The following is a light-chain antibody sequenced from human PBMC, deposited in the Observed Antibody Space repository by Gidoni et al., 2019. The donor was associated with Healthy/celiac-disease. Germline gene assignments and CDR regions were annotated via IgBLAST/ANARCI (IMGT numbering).Light chain of an antibody. J-gene: IGLJ3*02. CDR3: CSYAGSSPWV. V-gene: IGLV2-23*02. Sequence: QSALTQPASVSGSPGQSITISCTGTSSDVGSYNRVSWYQHHPGKAPKLMIYEVSKRPSGVSNRFSGSKSGNTASLTISGLQAEDEADYYCCSYAGSSPWVFGGGTKLTVL. CDR1: SSDVGSYNR. CDR2: EVS.